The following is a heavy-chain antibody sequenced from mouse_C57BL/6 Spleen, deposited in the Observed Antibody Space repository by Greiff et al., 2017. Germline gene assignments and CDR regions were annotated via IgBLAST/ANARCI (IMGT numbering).Heavy chain of an antibody. D-gene: IGHD2-3*01. CDR2: INYDGSST. CDR3: ARADGYWYFDV. V-gene: IGHV5-16*01. J-gene: IGHJ1*03. CDR1: GFTFSDYY. Sequence: EVQVVESEGGLVQPGSSMKLSCTASGFTFSDYYMAWVRQVPEKGLEWVANINYDGSSTYYLDSLKSRFIISRDNAKNILYLQMSSLKSEDTATYYCARADGYWYFDVWGTGTTVTVSS.